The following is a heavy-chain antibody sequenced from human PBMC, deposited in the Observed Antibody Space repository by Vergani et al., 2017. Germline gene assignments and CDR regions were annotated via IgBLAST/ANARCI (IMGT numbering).Heavy chain of an antibody. J-gene: IGHJ5*02. V-gene: IGHV4-61*10. CDR2: IYYSGSP. Sequence: QVQLQESGPGLVKPSETLSLTCTVSGGSVSSGSYYWSWIRQPAGKGLEWIVYIYYSGSPNYNPSLKSRVTLSVDTSKNQFSLKLSSVTAADTAVYYCARSNPNCSSTSCYTRWFDPWGQGTLVTVSS. CDR3: ARSNPNCSSTSCYTRWFDP. D-gene: IGHD2-2*02. CDR1: GGSVSSGSYY.